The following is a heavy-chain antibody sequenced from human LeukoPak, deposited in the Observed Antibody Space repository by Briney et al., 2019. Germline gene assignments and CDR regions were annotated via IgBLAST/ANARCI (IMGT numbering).Heavy chain of an antibody. V-gene: IGHV1-46*01. J-gene: IGHJ3*02. Sequence: ASVKLSCKASGYSFTSHYMHWVRQAPGQGLEWMGLINPSGSNTLYAQKFQGRVTMTMDKSTTTDYREMRRLRSEDRAVYYCERGQHTPVDAFDIWGQGTMVTVSS. CDR1: GYSFTSHY. CDR2: INPSGSNT. D-gene: IGHD2-15*01. CDR3: ERGQHTPVDAFDI.